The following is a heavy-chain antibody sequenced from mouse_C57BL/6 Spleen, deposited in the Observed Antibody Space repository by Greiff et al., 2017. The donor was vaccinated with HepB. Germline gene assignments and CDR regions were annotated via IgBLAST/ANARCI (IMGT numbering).Heavy chain of an antibody. CDR3: ARQDAAWFAY. CDR1: GYTFTSYW. V-gene: IGHV1-64*01. Sequence: QVQLQQPGAELVKPGASVKLSCTASGYTFTSYWMPWVKQRPGQGLEWIGMIHPNSGSTNYNEKFKSKATLTVDKSSSTAYMQLSSLTSEDSSVYYCARQDAAWFAYWGQGTLVTVSA. CDR2: IHPNSGST. J-gene: IGHJ3*01.